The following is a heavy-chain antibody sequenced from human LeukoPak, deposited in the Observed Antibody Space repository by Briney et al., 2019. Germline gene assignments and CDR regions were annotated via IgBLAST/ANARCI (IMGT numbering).Heavy chain of an antibody. J-gene: IGHJ4*02. CDR3: ARGFRTYSDYDATD. CDR1: GFTFSSYS. Sequence: GGSLRLSCAASGFTFSSYSMNWVRQAPGKGLVWVSRINTDGSSTRYADSVKGRFTISRDNAKNTLYLQVNSLRAEDTAVYYCARGFRTYSDYDATDWGQGTLVTVSS. D-gene: IGHD5-12*01. V-gene: IGHV3-74*01. CDR2: INTDGSST.